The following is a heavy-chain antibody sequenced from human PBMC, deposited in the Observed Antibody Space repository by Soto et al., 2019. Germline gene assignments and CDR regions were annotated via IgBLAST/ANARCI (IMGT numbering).Heavy chain of an antibody. CDR2: TNPIFGRA. Sequence: QVQLVQSGAEVKKPGSSVKVSCKASGGTFSSHAITWVRQAPGQGLEWMGGTNPIFGRANYAQKFQGRVTITGDDSTRTAYLDLRGMRSEDTAVYYCASSPSYFNSLVPYWGQGTLVTVPS. CDR3: ASSPSYFNSLVPY. V-gene: IGHV1-69*01. CDR1: GGTFSSHA. D-gene: IGHD3-22*01. J-gene: IGHJ4*02.